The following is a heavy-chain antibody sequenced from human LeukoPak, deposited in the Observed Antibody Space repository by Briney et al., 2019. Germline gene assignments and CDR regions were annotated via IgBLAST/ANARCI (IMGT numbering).Heavy chain of an antibody. Sequence: GGSLRLSCAPSGFTFSRHGMHWVRQAPGKGLEWVAIISNDGSRKYYAHSVEGRFTISRDNSKNTLYLQMDSLRAEDTAVYYCARDRAWNYFDYWGQGTLVTASS. D-gene: IGHD3-3*01. J-gene: IGHJ4*02. CDR2: ISNDGSRK. CDR1: GFTFSRHG. V-gene: IGHV3-30*03. CDR3: ARDRAWNYFDY.